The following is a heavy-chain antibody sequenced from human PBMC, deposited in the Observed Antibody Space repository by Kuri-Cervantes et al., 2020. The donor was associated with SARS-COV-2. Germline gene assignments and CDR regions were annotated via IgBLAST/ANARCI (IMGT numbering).Heavy chain of an antibody. Sequence: ASVKVSCKASGYTFTSYYMHWVRQAPGQGLEWTGIINPSGGSTSYAQKFQGRVTMTRDTSTSTVYMELSSLRSEDTAVYYCARDASAPRYFDYWGQGTLVTVSS. CDR3: ARDASAPRYFDY. J-gene: IGHJ4*02. CDR2: INPSGGST. D-gene: IGHD6-6*01. V-gene: IGHV1-46*01. CDR1: GYTFTSYY.